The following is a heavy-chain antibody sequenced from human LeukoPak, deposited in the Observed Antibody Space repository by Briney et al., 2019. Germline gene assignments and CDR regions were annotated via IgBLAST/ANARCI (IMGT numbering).Heavy chain of an antibody. CDR3: ARDRSSSYTRDWFDP. J-gene: IGHJ5*02. V-gene: IGHV4-4*07. CDR2: IYNSESI. D-gene: IGHD6-13*01. CDR1: GGSINGYY. Sequence: SATLSLTCTVAGGSINGYYWSWIRQPAGKGLEWIGRIYNSESINYNPSLKSRVTMSIDTSKNQFSLKLNSVTAADTAVYYCARDRSSSYTRDWFDPWAQGALVTVSS.